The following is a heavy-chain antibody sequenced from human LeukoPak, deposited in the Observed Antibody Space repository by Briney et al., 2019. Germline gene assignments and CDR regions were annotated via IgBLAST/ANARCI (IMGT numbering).Heavy chain of an antibody. CDR1: GYTFTSYT. J-gene: IGHJ4*02. V-gene: IGHV1-3*01. CDR2: INAGNGNT. Sequence: GASVKVSCKASGYTFTSYTLHWVRQAPGQRLEWMGWINAGNGNTKYSQKFEGRVTITRDTSASTAYMELSSLISEDTAVYYCAREDSLTGYGYDYWGQGTLVTVSS. CDR3: AREDSLTGYGYDY. D-gene: IGHD3-9*01.